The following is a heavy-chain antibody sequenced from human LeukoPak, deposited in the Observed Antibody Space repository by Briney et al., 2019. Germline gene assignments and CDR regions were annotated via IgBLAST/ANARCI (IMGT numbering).Heavy chain of an antibody. D-gene: IGHD3/OR15-3a*01. CDR3: ARDGLHGMDV. V-gene: IGHV3-23*01. CDR1: GYTFSSYA. J-gene: IGHJ6*02. Sequence: GGSLRLSCAASGYTFSSYAMTWIRQAPGKGLEWVSHISGSGGRTDYADSVKGRFTISRHNSKNTLYLQMNSLRAEDTAVYYCARDGLHGMDVWGQGTTVTVSS. CDR2: ISGSGGRT.